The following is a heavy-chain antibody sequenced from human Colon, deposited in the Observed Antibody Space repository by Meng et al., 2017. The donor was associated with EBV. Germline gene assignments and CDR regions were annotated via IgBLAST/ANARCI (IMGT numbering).Heavy chain of an antibody. J-gene: IGHJ4*02. CDR2: IYHSGTT. CDR3: ARNGDYNPGLY. V-gene: IGHV4-4*02. CDR1: GDSISNNW. Sequence: QVQLQESGPGLSTPAGTRSLTCSGSGDSISNNWWSWVRQPPGKGLEWIGEIYHSGTTNYNPSLRSRVTISVDKSKNQFSLQLTSVTAADTAVYYCARNGDYNPGLYWGQGTLVTVSS. D-gene: IGHD4-17*01.